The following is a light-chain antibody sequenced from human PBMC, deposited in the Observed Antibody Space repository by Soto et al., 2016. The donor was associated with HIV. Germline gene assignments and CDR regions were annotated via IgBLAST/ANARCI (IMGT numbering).Light chain of an antibody. CDR1: SLRTYY. V-gene: IGLV3-19*01. J-gene: IGLJ1*01. Sequence: SSELTQDPVVSVALGQTVNITCQGDSLRTYYASWYQQKPGQAPVLVMYGKNKRPSGIPVRFSGSSSGNPATLTITGARAEDEADYYCHCRNNTENHNYVFGTGTKVTVL. CDR3: HCRNNTENHNYV. CDR2: GKN.